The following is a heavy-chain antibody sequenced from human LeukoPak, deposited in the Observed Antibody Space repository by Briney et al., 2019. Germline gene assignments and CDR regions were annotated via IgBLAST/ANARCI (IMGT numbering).Heavy chain of an antibody. Sequence: GGSLRLSCAASGFTFSSYAMTWVRQAPGKGLEWVSSISSSSSYIYYADSVKGRFTISRDNSKNTLYLQMNSLRAEDTAVYYCAKDISIVVVTAIASWGQGTLVTVSS. V-gene: IGHV3-21*01. CDR3: AKDISIVVVTAIAS. J-gene: IGHJ4*02. CDR2: ISSSSSYI. CDR1: GFTFSSYA. D-gene: IGHD2-21*02.